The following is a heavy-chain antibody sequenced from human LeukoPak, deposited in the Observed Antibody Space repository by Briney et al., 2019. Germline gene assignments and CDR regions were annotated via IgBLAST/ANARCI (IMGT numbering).Heavy chain of an antibody. V-gene: IGHV1-46*01. Sequence: ASVTVSCKSSGYAFTSYHIHWMRQAPGQGLGWMGIIIPSSGSTTYAQKFQGRVTMTRDTSTSTVYMELSSLTSDDTAVYFCARSDYNDYRGLGFWGQGTLVTVSS. CDR3: ARSDYNDYRGLGF. CDR1: GYAFTSYH. D-gene: IGHD4-11*01. J-gene: IGHJ4*02. CDR2: IIPSSGST.